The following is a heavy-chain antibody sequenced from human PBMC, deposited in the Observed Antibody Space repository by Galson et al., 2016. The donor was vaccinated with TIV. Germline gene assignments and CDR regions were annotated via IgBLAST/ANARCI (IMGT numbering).Heavy chain of an antibody. CDR1: GDSISSYW. V-gene: IGHV5-51*03. J-gene: IGHJ4*02. D-gene: IGHD5-18*01. Sequence: QSGAEVKKPEESLRISCKASGDSISSYWVGWVRQIPGKGLEWMGIIYPRDSETRYSPSFPGQFTISADESISTVYLQWSSLKASDTAMYFCARAPGYSGYSYGYLDSWGQGTLVTVSS. CDR3: ARAPGYSGYSYGYLDS. CDR2: IYPRDSET.